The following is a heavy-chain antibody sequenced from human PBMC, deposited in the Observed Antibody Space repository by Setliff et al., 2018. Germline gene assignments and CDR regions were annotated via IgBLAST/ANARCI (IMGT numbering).Heavy chain of an antibody. D-gene: IGHD4-17*01. Sequence: SETLSLTCTVSGGSIRSYYWNWIRQPPGKGLEWIGYIYYSGSTNYNPSLESRVTISVDTSKNHFSLKLSSVTAADTAVYYCAGSTVTQVDYWGQGTLVTVSS. CDR2: IYYSGST. CDR3: AGSTVTQVDY. CDR1: GGSIRSYY. J-gene: IGHJ4*02. V-gene: IGHV4-59*08.